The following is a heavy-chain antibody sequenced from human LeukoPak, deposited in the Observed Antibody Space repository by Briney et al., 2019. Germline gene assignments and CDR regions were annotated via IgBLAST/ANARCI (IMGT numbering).Heavy chain of an antibody. J-gene: IGHJ4*02. D-gene: IGHD2-8*01. CDR2: IYYNGNT. V-gene: IGHV4-59*01. CDR1: GGSISNFY. CDR3: ASIQCTNGVCYMDY. Sequence: SETLPLTCTVSGGSISNFYWSWFRQPPGKGLEWIGYIYYNGNTNFNPSLVSRVSISEDTSKNQFSLKLSSVTAADTAVYYCASIQCTNGVCYMDYWGQGTLVTVSS.